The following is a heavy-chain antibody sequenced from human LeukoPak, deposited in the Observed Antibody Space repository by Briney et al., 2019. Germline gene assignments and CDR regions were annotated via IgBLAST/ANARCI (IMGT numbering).Heavy chain of an antibody. Sequence: ASVKVSCKASGYTFTGYYMHWVRQAPGQGLEWMGWISPNSGGTNYAQKFQGRVTMTRDTSISTAYMELSRLRSDDTAVYYCARSPPLSSSPLTWFDPWGQGTLVTVSS. D-gene: IGHD2-2*01. V-gene: IGHV1-2*02. CDR2: ISPNSGGT. J-gene: IGHJ5*02. CDR1: GYTFTGYY. CDR3: ARSPPLSSSPLTWFDP.